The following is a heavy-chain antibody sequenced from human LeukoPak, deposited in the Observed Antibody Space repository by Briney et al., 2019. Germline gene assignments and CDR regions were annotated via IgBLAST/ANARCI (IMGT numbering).Heavy chain of an antibody. J-gene: IGHJ4*02. D-gene: IGHD6-19*01. CDR2: IAGRGDVT. V-gene: IGHV3-23*01. CDR3: ARDDRSSGFYGLDY. CDR1: GFNFDTHN. Sequence: PGGSQRLPCAPSGFNFDTHNKNWVRHAPGKGLECVPSIAGRGDVTSHADSVKGRFTISRDNSKNTLYLQMSSLRAEDTAVYLCARDDRSSGFYGLDYWGQGTLVTVSS.